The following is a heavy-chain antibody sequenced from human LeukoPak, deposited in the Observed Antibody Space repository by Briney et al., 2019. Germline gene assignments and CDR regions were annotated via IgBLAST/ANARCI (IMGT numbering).Heavy chain of an antibody. J-gene: IGHJ4*02. V-gene: IGHV3-66*01. CDR1: GFTVSSNY. CDR2: IYSGGST. Sequence: GGSLRLSCAASGFTVSSNYMSWVRQAPGKGLEWVSVIYSGGSTYYADSVKGRFTISRDNSKNTLYLQMNSLRAEDTAVYYRARDPNSSGYYPVPDDGDYWGQGTLVTVSS. CDR3: ARDPNSSGYYPVPDDGDY. D-gene: IGHD3-22*01.